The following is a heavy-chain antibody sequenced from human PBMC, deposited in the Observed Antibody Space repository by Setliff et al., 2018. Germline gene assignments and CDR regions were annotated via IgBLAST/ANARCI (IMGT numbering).Heavy chain of an antibody. CDR3: ARAYSSGWPVYYYYYYGMDV. CDR1: RFTFSNYA. J-gene: IGHJ6*02. V-gene: IGHV3-23*01. D-gene: IGHD6-19*01. CDR2: ISASGRTT. Sequence: GGSLRLSCAASRFTFSNYAMSWVRQAPGKGLEWVSAISASGRTTYSADSVKGRFTISRDNAKNSLYLQMNSLRAEDTAVYYCARAYSSGWPVYYYYYYGMDVWGQGTMVTVSS.